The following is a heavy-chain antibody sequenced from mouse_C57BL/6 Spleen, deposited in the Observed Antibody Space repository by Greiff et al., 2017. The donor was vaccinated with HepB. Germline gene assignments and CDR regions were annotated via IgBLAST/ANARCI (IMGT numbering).Heavy chain of an antibody. J-gene: IGHJ1*03. D-gene: IGHD1-1*01. CDR1: GYTFTSYW. CDR3: ARRYGSSYYWYFDV. V-gene: IGHV1-69*01. Sequence: VKLQQPGAELVMPGASVKLSCKASGYTFTSYWMHWVKQRPGQGLEWIGEIDPSDSYTNYNQKFKGKSTLTVDKSSSTAYMQLSSLTSEDSAVYYCARRYGSSYYWYFDVWGTGTTVTVSS. CDR2: IDPSDSYT.